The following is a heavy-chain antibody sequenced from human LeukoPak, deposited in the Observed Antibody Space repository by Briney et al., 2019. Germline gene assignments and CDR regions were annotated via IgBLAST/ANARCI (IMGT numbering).Heavy chain of an antibody. CDR3: AREVRGVIMGYFDY. CDR2: ISGSGGST. J-gene: IGHJ4*02. V-gene: IGHV3-23*01. Sequence: PGGSLRLSCAASGFTFSSYAMSWVRQAPGKGLEWVSAISGSGGSTYYADSVKGRFTISRDNSKDTLYLQMNSLRAEDTAVYYCAREVRGVIMGYFDYWGQGTLVTVSS. CDR1: GFTFSSYA. D-gene: IGHD3-10*01.